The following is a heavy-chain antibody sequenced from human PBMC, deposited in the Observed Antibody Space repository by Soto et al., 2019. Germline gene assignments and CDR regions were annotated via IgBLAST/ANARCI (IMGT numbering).Heavy chain of an antibody. Sequence: QVQLVQSGAEVKKPGSSVKVSCKASGGTFSSYAISWVRQAPGQGLEWMGGIIPIFGTANYAQKFQGRVTITADESTSTAYMELSSLRSEDTAVYYCAREGGNTAMVNSRFPRMDVWGQGTTVTVSS. CDR2: IIPIFGTA. V-gene: IGHV1-69*01. J-gene: IGHJ6*02. CDR3: AREGGNTAMVNSRFPRMDV. CDR1: GGTFSSYA. D-gene: IGHD5-18*01.